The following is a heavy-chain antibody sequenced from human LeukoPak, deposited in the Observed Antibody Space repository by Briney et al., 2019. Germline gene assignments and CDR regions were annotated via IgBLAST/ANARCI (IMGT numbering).Heavy chain of an antibody. D-gene: IGHD6-13*01. J-gene: IGHJ4*02. CDR2: ISGSGGST. CDR1: RFTFSSYA. Sequence: GGSLRLSCAASRFTFSSYAMSWVRQAPGKGLEWVSAISGSGGSTYYADSVKGRFTISRDNAKNSLYLQMNSLRAEDTALYYCARAIDQYSSSFYTDYWGQGTLVTVSS. V-gene: IGHV3-23*01. CDR3: ARAIDQYSSSFYTDY.